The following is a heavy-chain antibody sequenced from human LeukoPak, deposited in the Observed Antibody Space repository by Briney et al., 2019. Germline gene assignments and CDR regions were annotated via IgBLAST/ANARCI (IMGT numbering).Heavy chain of an antibody. CDR3: AKGAQLGCAGTNCDDF. Sequence: GGSLRLSCAASGFTFNSHGMHWVRQAPGKGLDWVAFIPYDGTKKVYADSVKGRFTISRDNSKNTVYLQMNSLRVEDTAVYHCAKGAQLGCAGTNCDDFWGRGTLVTVSS. J-gene: IGHJ4*02. D-gene: IGHD2-2*01. CDR1: GFTFNSHG. CDR2: IPYDGTKK. V-gene: IGHV3-30*02.